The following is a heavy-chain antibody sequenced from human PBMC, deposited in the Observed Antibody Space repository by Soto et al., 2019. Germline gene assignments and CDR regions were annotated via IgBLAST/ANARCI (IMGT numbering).Heavy chain of an antibody. V-gene: IGHV3-66*01. Sequence: EVQLVESGGGLVQPGGSLRLSCAASGFTVSSNYMSWVRQAPGKGLEWVSVIYNGGSTYYADSVKGRFTISRDNSKNTLYLQMNSLRAEDTAVYYCARDRIPTGMDVRGQGTTVTVSS. CDR3: ARDRIPTGMDV. CDR1: GFTVSSNY. CDR2: IYNGGST. J-gene: IGHJ6*02.